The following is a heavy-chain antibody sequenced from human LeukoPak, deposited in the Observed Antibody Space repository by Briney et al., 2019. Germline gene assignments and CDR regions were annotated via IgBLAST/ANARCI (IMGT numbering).Heavy chain of an antibody. CDR3: ARGIGSYGNDYFDY. Sequence: ASVKVSCKASGYTITSYDVNWVRQATGQGLEWMGWMNPNSGNTGYAQKFQGRVTMTRNTSISTAYMELSSLRSEDTAVYYCARGIGSYGNDYFDYWGQGTLVTVSS. V-gene: IGHV1-8*01. CDR1: GYTITSYD. CDR2: MNPNSGNT. J-gene: IGHJ4*02. D-gene: IGHD5-18*01.